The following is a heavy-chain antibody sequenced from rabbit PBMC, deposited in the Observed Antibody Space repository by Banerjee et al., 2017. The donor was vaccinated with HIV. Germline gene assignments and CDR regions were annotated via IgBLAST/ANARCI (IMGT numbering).Heavy chain of an antibody. V-gene: IGHV1S40*01. J-gene: IGHJ3*01. Sequence: QSLEESGGDLVKPGASLTLTCTASGFSFSSSYYMCWVRQAPGKGLEWIACIYTGSGNAWYASWVNGRFTISKTSSTTVTLQMTSLTAADTATYFCARSYYTYNYANYAYAVWGQGTLVTVS. CDR2: IYTGSGNA. CDR3: ARSYYTYNYANYAYAV. D-gene: IGHD6-1*01. CDR1: GFSFSSSYY.